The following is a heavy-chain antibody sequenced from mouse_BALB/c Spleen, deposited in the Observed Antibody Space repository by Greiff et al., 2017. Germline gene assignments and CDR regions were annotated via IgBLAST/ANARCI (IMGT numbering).Heavy chain of an antibody. CDR1: GFSLTSYG. CDR2: IWAGGST. Sequence: QVQLKESGPGLVAPSQSLSITCTVSGFSLTSYGVHWVRQPPGKGLEWLGVIWAGGSTNYNSALMSRLSISKDNSKSQVFLKMNSLQTDDTAMYYCAREAYYGNYDYAMDYWGQGTSVTVSS. V-gene: IGHV2-9*02. J-gene: IGHJ4*01. D-gene: IGHD2-10*01. CDR3: AREAYYGNYDYAMDY.